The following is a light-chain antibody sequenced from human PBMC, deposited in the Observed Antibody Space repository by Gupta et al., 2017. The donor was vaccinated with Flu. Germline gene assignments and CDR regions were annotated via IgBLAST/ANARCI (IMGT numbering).Light chain of an antibody. Sequence: QSALTQPRSVSGSPGQSVAISCTGTSSDVGAYNYVSWYQQHPSKAPKLMIYEVTNRPSGVPDRFSGSKSGNTASLTISGLQAEDEADYYCCSYAGSRAFGTGTKVTVL. V-gene: IGLV2-11*01. CDR1: SSDVGAYNY. CDR3: CSYAGSRA. CDR2: EVT. J-gene: IGLJ1*01.